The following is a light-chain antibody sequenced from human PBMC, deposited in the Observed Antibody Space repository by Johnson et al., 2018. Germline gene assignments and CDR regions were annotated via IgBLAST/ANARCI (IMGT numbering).Light chain of an antibody. CDR3: GTWDSSLSAGKV. V-gene: IGLV1-51*02. CDR1: SSNIGNNY. CDR2: ENN. J-gene: IGLJ1*01. Sequence: QSVLTQPPSVSAAPGQKVTISCSGSSSNIGNNYVSWYQQLPRTAPKLLIYENNKRPSGIPDRFSGSKSGTSATLGITGLQTGDEADYYCGTWDSSLSAGKVFGTGPKVTVL.